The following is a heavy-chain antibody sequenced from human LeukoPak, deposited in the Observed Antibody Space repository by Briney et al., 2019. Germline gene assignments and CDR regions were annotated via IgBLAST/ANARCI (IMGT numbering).Heavy chain of an antibody. J-gene: IGHJ2*01. Sequence: SETLSLTCTVSPDSTTSNFWSWVRQPPGKGLEWIGEIHRSGSTNYNPSLQSRVTISIDRSKNQIALELSSVTAADTAVYYCARSVVTLYWYFDLWGRGTLVTVSS. D-gene: IGHD4-23*01. CDR1: PDSTTSNF. CDR2: IHRSGST. V-gene: IGHV4-4*02. CDR3: ARSVVTLYWYFDL.